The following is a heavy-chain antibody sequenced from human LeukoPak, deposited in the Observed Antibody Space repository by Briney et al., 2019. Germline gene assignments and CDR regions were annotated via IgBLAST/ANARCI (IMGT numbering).Heavy chain of an antibody. CDR3: AREAAAGTAGAYGMDV. V-gene: IGHV3-74*01. CDR2: INYDGSST. Sequence: GGSLRLSCAASGFTFSSYWMHWVRQAPGKGLVWVSRINYDGSSTSYADSVKGRFTIPRDNAKNTLYLQMNSLRAEDTAVYYCAREAAAGTAGAYGMDVWGQGTTVTVSS. D-gene: IGHD6-13*01. J-gene: IGHJ6*02. CDR1: GFTFSSYW.